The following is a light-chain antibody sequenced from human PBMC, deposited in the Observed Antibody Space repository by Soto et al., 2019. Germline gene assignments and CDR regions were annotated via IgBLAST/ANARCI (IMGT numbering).Light chain of an antibody. CDR2: AAS. CDR3: QQSYSTPLLT. CDR1: QSISSY. Sequence: DIQMTQSPSSLSASVGDRVTITCRASQSISSYLNWYQQKPGKAPKLLIYAASSLQSGVPSRFSGSGSGTDFTLTISSLQPEDFATYYCQQSYSTPLLTFGAGPKVDIK. J-gene: IGKJ4*01. V-gene: IGKV1-39*01.